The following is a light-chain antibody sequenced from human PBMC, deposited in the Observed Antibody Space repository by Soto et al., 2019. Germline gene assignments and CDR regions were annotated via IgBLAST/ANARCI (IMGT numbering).Light chain of an antibody. CDR1: SSDIGSYNL. V-gene: IGLV2-23*01. J-gene: IGLJ2*01. CDR2: EGS. Sequence: QSALTQPASVSGSPGQSITISCTGTSSDIGSYNLVSWYQQHPGKAPQVMIYEGSKRPSGVSNRFSGSKSGNTASLTISGLQAEDEADYYCCSYTISSTPHVLFGGGTKVTVL. CDR3: CSYTISSTPHVL.